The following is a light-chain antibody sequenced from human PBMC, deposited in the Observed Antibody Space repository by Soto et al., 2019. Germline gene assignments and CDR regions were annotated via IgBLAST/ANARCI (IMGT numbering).Light chain of an antibody. CDR2: TND. CDR1: SSNIGSNT. CDR3: SSWDDNLDAEV. J-gene: IGLJ1*01. Sequence: QSVLTQPPSASGTPGQRVTISCSGSSSNIGSNTVNWYQQLPGTAPKLLIYTNDQRPSGVPDRFSGCKSGTSASLAISGLQFDDEADYHCSSWDDNLDAEVFGAGTKLTVL. V-gene: IGLV1-44*01.